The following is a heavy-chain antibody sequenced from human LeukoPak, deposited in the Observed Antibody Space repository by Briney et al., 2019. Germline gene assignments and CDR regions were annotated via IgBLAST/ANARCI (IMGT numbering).Heavy chain of an antibody. D-gene: IGHD2-15*01. J-gene: IGHJ4*02. CDR3: AAYCSGGSCHGVFDY. Sequence: SVKVSCKASGGTFSSYAISWVRQALGQGLEWMGGIIPIFGTANYAQKFQGRVTITADESTSTAYMELSSLRSEDTAVYYCAAYCSGGSCHGVFDYWGQGTLVTVSS. CDR2: IIPIFGTA. CDR1: GGTFSSYA. V-gene: IGHV1-69*01.